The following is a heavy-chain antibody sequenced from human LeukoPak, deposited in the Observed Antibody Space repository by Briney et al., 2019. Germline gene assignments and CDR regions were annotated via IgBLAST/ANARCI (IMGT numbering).Heavy chain of an antibody. CDR1: GFTFSSYW. CDR2: INGDGRRA. V-gene: IGHV3-74*01. D-gene: IGHD2-2*01. J-gene: IGHJ6*03. CDR3: AREVEEVPAAMGVYYYYYMDV. Sequence: GGSLRLSCAASGFTFSSYWMHWVRQAPGKGLVWVSRINGDGRRANYAESVKGRFTISRDNAKNTLYLQMNSLRAEDTAVYYCAREVEEVPAAMGVYYYYYMDVWAKGTSVTVSS.